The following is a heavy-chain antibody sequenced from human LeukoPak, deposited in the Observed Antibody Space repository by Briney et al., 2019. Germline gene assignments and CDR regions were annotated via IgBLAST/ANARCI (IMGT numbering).Heavy chain of an antibody. J-gene: IGHJ4*02. CDR3: VRDFRSADY. CDR1: GFTFSNYC. V-gene: IGHV3-74*01. Sequence: PGGSLRLSCAASGFTFSNYCMHWVRQIPGKGLVWVSRICPDGTVTNYAVSVKGRFTISRDNAKNMVFLQMNSLRADDTAVYYCVRDFRSADYWGQGILVTVSS. CDR2: ICPDGTVT.